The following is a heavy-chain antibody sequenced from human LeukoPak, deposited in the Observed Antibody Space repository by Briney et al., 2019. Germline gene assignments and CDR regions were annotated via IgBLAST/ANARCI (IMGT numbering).Heavy chain of an antibody. J-gene: IGHJ6*02. Sequence: ASVKVSCKASGYTFTSYYMHWVRQAPGQGLEWMGIINPSGGSTSYAQKFQGRVTMTRDTSTSTVFLELSSLGSEDTAVYYCARYPPSGRYDSSAYYSSPSDFGMDVWGQGTTVTVSS. V-gene: IGHV1-46*01. D-gene: IGHD3-22*01. CDR3: ARYPPSGRYDSSAYYSSPSDFGMDV. CDR1: GYTFTSYY. CDR2: INPSGGST.